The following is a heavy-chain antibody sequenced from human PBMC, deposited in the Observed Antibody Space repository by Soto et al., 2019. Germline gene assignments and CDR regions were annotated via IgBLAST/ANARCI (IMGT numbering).Heavy chain of an antibody. CDR2: ISGSGGST. CDR1: GFTFSSYA. V-gene: IGHV3-23*01. D-gene: IGHD3-9*01. J-gene: IGHJ4*02. Sequence: GGSLRLSCAASGFTFSSYAMSWVRQAPGKGLEWVSAISGSGGSTYYADSVKGRFTISRDNSKNTLYLQMNSLRAEDTVVYYCAKDRRNGYYDILTGYYAPGYYNYWGQGTLVTVSS. CDR3: AKDRRNGYYDILTGYYAPGYYNY.